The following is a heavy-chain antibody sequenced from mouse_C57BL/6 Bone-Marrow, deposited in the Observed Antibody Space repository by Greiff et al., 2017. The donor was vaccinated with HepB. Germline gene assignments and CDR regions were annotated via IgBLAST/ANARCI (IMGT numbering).Heavy chain of an antibody. J-gene: IGHJ4*01. Sequence: EVHLVESGGGLVQPKGSLKLSCAASGFSFNTYAMNWVRQAPGKGLEWVARIRSKSNNYATYYADSVKDRFTISRDDSESMLYLQMNNLKTEDTAMYYCVRQGAYYSNYGAMDYWGQGTSVTVSS. V-gene: IGHV10-1*01. CDR1: GFSFNTYA. CDR2: IRSKSNNYAT. D-gene: IGHD2-5*01. CDR3: VRQGAYYSNYGAMDY.